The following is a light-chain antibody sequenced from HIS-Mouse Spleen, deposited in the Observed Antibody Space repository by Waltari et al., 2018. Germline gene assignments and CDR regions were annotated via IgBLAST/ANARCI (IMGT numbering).Light chain of an antibody. J-gene: IGLJ2*01. CDR3: CSYAGSYTLV. Sequence: QSALTQPRSVSGSPGQSVTISCTGPSSDVGRYNYVSWYQQHPGNAPKRMIYDVSKRPSGVPDRFSGSKSGNTASLTISGLQAEDEADYYCCSYAGSYTLVFGGGTKLTVL. CDR1: SSDVGRYNY. CDR2: DVS. V-gene: IGLV2-11*01.